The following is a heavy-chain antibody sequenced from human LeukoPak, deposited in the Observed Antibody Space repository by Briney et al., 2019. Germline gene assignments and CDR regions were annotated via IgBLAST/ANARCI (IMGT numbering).Heavy chain of an antibody. V-gene: IGHV3-21*01. CDR2: ISSSSSYI. CDR3: ARARGYSYGIDY. Sequence: GGSLRLSCAASRFTFSSYSMNWVRQAPGKGLEWVSSISSSSSYIYYADSVKGRFTISRDNAKNSLYLQMNSLRAEDTAVYYCARARGYSYGIDYWGQGTLVTVSS. D-gene: IGHD5-18*01. J-gene: IGHJ4*02. CDR1: RFTFSSYS.